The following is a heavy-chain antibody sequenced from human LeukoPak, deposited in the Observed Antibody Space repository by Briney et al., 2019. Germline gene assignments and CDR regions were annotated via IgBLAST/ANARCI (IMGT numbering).Heavy chain of an antibody. J-gene: IGHJ4*02. Sequence: GGSLRLSCAASGFTFSSYAKSWVRQAPGKGLEWVSAISGSDGNTFYAASVKGRFTISRDNSKNTLYLQMNSLTVDDTAVYYCAKQVTAPGPIDYWGQGTLVTVSS. CDR2: ISGSDGNT. CDR3: AKQVTAPGPIDY. V-gene: IGHV3-23*01. CDR1: GFTFSSYA. D-gene: IGHD2-21*02.